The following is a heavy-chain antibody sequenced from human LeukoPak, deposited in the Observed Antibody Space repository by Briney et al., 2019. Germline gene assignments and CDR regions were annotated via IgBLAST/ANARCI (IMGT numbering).Heavy chain of an antibody. J-gene: IGHJ4*02. CDR3: ARDESIVVVVAARPYYFDY. D-gene: IGHD2-15*01. Sequence: TGGSLRLSCAASGFTFSSYAMHWVRQAPGKGLEWVAVISYDGSNKYYADSVKGRFTISRDNSKNTLYLQVNSLRAEDTAVYYCARDESIVVVVAARPYYFDYWGQGTLVTVSS. V-gene: IGHV3-30-3*01. CDR2: ISYDGSNK. CDR1: GFTFSSYA.